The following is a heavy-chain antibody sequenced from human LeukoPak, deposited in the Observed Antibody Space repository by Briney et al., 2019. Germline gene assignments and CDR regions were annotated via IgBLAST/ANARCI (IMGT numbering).Heavy chain of an antibody. CDR2: IWYDGSNK. CDR1: GFTFSSYG. CDR3: AKGWYYYDSSGSADY. V-gene: IGHV3-33*06. D-gene: IGHD3-22*01. J-gene: IGHJ4*02. Sequence: GGSLRLSCAASGFTFSSYGMHWVRQAPGKGLEWVAVIWYDGSNKYYADSVKGRFTISRDNSKNTLYLQMNSLRAEDTAVYYCAKGWYYYDSSGSADYWGQGTLVTVSS.